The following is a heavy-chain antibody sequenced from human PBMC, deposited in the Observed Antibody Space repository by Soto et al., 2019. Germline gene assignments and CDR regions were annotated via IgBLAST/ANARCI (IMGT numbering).Heavy chain of an antibody. D-gene: IGHD6-19*01. CDR2: ISYDGSNK. Sequence: SGESLKISCAASGFTFSSYAMHWVRQAPGKGLEWVAVISYDGSNKYYADSVKGRFTISRDNSKNTLYLQMNSLRAEDTAVYYCAREEWLVPRGYYYGMDVWGQGTTVTVSS. CDR1: GFTFSSYA. V-gene: IGHV3-30-3*01. J-gene: IGHJ6*02. CDR3: AREEWLVPRGYYYGMDV.